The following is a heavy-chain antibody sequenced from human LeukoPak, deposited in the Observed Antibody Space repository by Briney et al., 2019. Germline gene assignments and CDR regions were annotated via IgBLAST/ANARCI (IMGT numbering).Heavy chain of an antibody. D-gene: IGHD2-15*01. CDR1: GYTLTELS. V-gene: IGHV1-24*01. Sequence: ASVKVSCKVSGYTLTELSMHWVRQAPGKGLEWMGGFDPEDGETIYAQKFQGRVTMTEDTSTDTAYMELSSLRSEDTAVYYCATKGVGYCSGGSCYSYHYYYYYMDVRGKGTTVTVSS. J-gene: IGHJ6*03. CDR3: ATKGVGYCSGGSCYSYHYYYYYMDV. CDR2: FDPEDGET.